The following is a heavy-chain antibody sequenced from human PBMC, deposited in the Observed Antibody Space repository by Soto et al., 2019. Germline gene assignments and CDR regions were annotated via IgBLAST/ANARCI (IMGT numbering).Heavy chain of an antibody. CDR2: IYPGDSDT. CDR3: ASTGTCEPXPIFYAFDI. V-gene: IGHV5-51*01. D-gene: IGHD3-9*01. CDR1: GYSFTSYW. J-gene: IGHJ3*02. Sequence: PGESLKISCKGSGYSFTSYWIGWVRQMPGKGLEWMGIIYPGDSDTRYSPSFQGQVTISADKSTSTAYLQWSSLKASDTAMYYCASTGTCEPXPIFYAFDIWGQGKMVTVS.